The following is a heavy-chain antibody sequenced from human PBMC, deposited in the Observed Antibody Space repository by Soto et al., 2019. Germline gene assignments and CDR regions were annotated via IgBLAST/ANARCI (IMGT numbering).Heavy chain of an antibody. J-gene: IGHJ2*01. CDR3: ARDGMTTVVTDYWYFDL. CDR2: IYYSGRT. Sequence: QVQLQESGPGLVQSSQTLSLTCTVSGGSISSGDYYWSWIRQAPGKGLEWIGYIYYSGRTYYNPSRKSRVTISVDTSKNQFSLKLSSVTAADTAVYYCARDGMTTVVTDYWYFDLWGRGTLVTVSS. D-gene: IGHD4-17*01. V-gene: IGHV4-30-4*01. CDR1: GGSISSGDYY.